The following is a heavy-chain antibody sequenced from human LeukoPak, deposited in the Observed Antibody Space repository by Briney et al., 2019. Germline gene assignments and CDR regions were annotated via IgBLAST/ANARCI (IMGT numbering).Heavy chain of an antibody. CDR1: RYTFTGYY. V-gene: IGHV1-2*02. Sequence: ASVKVSCKASRYTFTGYYMHWVRQAPGQGLEWLGWINPSSGDTNYAQKFQGRVTMTRDTSISTAYMELSRLRSDDTAVYYCARREWLAYWGQGTLVTVSS. D-gene: IGHD3-3*01. J-gene: IGHJ4*02. CDR2: INPSSGDT. CDR3: ARREWLAY.